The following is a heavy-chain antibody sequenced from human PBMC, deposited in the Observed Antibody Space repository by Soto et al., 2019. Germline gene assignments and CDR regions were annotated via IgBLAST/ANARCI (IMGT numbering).Heavy chain of an antibody. CDR3: VSQRTTVPTQAYFDY. Sequence: LSLTCTVSGGSVSNSSYYWGWIRQSPGKGLEWIGSVYYRGRSYSKSSVKSRVTISVDTSKNRFSLSLNSVTASDTAVYFCVSQRTTVPTQAYFDYWGPGALVTVSS. V-gene: IGHV4-39*01. CDR1: GGSVSNSSYY. CDR2: VYYRGRS. D-gene: IGHD4-17*01. J-gene: IGHJ4*02.